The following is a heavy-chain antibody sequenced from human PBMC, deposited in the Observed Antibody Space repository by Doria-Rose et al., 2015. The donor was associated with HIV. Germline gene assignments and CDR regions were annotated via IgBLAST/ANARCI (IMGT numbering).Heavy chain of an antibody. CDR1: GVSLSSPGMG. CDR2: IFSDDER. V-gene: IGHV2-26*01. D-gene: IGHD6-13*01. J-gene: IGHJ4*02. Sequence: QITLKESGPVLVKPTETLTLTCTVSGVSLSSPGMGASWIRQPPGKALEWLANIFSDDERSYKTSPKSRLTISRGTSKSQVALTMTDTDPVDTATYYCARIKSSRWYHKYYFDFWGQGTLVIVSA. CDR3: ARIKSSRWYHKYYFDF.